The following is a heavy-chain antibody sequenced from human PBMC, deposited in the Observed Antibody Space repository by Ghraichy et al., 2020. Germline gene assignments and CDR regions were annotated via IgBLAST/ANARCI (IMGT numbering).Heavy chain of an antibody. Sequence: SLNISCAASGFTFDDYAMHWVRQAPGKGPEWVSSVSWNSGTIAYVDSVRGRFSISRDNAKNSLHLQMDSLRAEDTAFYYCVKGGSGSYYNGANWFDSWGQGTLVTVSS. CDR3: VKGGSGSYYNGANWFDS. D-gene: IGHD3-10*01. J-gene: IGHJ5*01. V-gene: IGHV3-9*01. CDR2: VSWNSGTI. CDR1: GFTFDDYA.